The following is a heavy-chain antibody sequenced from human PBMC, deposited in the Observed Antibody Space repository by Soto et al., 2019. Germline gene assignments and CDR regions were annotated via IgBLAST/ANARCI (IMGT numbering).Heavy chain of an antibody. CDR2: IYSGGST. V-gene: IGHV3-53*02. CDR1: GFTVSNNY. CDR3: ATISLELVKYYGMDV. Sequence: EVQLVETGGGLIQAGGSLRLSCAASGFTVSNNYMSWVRQAPGKGLEWVSVIYSGGSTYYADSVKGRFSISRDNSKNTLYLQMNSLRAEDTAVYFCATISLELVKYYGMDVWGQGTTVTVSS. J-gene: IGHJ6*02. D-gene: IGHD3-16*02.